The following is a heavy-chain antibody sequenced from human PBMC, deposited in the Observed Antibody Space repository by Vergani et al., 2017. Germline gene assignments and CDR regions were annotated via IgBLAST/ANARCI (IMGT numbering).Heavy chain of an antibody. J-gene: IGHJ4*02. CDR2: MNPNSGNT. V-gene: IGHV1-8*01. CDR3: ARGSWYFWSGYYRLFDY. Sequence: QVQLVQSGAEVKKPGASVKVSCKASGYTFTSYDINWVRQATGQGLEWMGWMNPNSGNTGYAQKFQGRVTMTRNTSISTAYMELSSLRSEDTAVYYCARGSWYFWSGYYRLFDYWGQGTLVTVSS. D-gene: IGHD3-3*01. CDR1: GYTFTSYD.